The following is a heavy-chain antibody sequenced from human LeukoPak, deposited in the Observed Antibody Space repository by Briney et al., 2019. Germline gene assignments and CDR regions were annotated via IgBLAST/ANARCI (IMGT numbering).Heavy chain of an antibody. CDR1: GGSFSGYY. CDR3: ARGLIYCSSTSCYANWFDP. V-gene: IGHV4-34*01. CDR2: INHSGST. J-gene: IGHJ5*02. D-gene: IGHD2-2*01. Sequence: PSETLSLTCAVYGGSFSGYYWSWIRQPPGKGLEWIGEINHSGSTNYNPSLESRVTISVDTSKNQFSLKLSSVTAADTAVYYCARGLIYCSSTSCYANWFDPWGQGTLVTVSS.